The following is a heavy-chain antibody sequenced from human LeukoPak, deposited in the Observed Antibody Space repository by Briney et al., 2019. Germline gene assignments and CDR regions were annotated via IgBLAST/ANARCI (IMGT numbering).Heavy chain of an antibody. CDR3: AKDLIGLNYYYYYYMDV. D-gene: IGHD3-16*02. J-gene: IGHJ6*03. V-gene: IGHV3-30*02. CDR2: IRYDGSNK. Sequence: PGGSLRLSCAASGFTFSSYGMHWVRQAPGKGLEWVAFIRYDGSNKYYADSVKGRFTISRDNSKNTLYLQMNSLRAEDTAVYYCAKDLIGLNYYYYYYMDVWGKGTTVTVSS. CDR1: GFTFSSYG.